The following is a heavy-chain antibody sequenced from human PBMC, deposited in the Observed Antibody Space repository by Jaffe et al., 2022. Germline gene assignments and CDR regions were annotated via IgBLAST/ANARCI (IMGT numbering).Heavy chain of an antibody. CDR2: ISYDGSNK. V-gene: IGHV3-30*18. Sequence: QVQLVESGGGVVQPGRSLRLSCAASGFTFSSYGMHWVRQAPGKGLEWVAVISYDGSNKYYADSVKGRFTISRDNSKNTLYLQMNSLRAEDTAVYYCAKDLGYSSGWYSRGLDYWGQGTLVTVSS. CDR3: AKDLGYSSGWYSRGLDY. CDR1: GFTFSSYG. D-gene: IGHD6-19*01. J-gene: IGHJ4*02.